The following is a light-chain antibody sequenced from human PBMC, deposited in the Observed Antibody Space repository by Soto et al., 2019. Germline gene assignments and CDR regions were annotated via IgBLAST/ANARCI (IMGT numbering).Light chain of an antibody. Sequence: DTVLTQSTYTLPFSPGARANLSCRASQSVSSSYLAWYQNTPGEPPRLLYYDASNRATGIPARFSGSGSGTDFTLTISSLEPEDFAVYYCQQRSNWPTFGQGAKVDIK. CDR2: DAS. V-gene: IGKV3D-20*02. CDR1: QSVSSSY. J-gene: IGKJ1*01. CDR3: QQRSNWPT.